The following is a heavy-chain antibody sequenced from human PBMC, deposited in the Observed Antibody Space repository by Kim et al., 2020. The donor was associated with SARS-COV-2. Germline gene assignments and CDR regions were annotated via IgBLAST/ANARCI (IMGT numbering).Heavy chain of an antibody. J-gene: IGHJ6*02. V-gene: IGHV4-30-2*01. CDR1: GGSISSGGYS. D-gene: IGHD5-12*01. CDR3: ARGSNGYNYYYYYGMDV. CDR2: IYHSGST. Sequence: SQTLSLTCAVSGGSISSGGYSWSWIRQPPGQGLEWIGYIYHSGSTYYNPSLKSRVTISVDRSKNQFSLKLSSVTAADTAVYYCARGSNGYNYYYYYGMDVWGQGTTVTVSS.